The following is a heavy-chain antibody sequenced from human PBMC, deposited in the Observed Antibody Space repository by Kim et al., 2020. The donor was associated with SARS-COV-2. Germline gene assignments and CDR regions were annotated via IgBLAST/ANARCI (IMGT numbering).Heavy chain of an antibody. J-gene: IGHJ4*02. Sequence: GAVTYYASSVKGRFAISRDNSKNTLYLQINSLRAEDTAVYYCAPVGASADWGQGTLVTVSS. V-gene: IGHV3-23*01. CDR3: APVGASAD. D-gene: IGHD1-26*01. CDR2: GAVT.